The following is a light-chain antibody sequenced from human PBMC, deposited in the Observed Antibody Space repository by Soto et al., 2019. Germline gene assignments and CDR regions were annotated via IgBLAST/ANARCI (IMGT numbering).Light chain of an antibody. J-gene: IGKJ4*01. Sequence: VLTQSRATLSVSPGERVTLSCRASQSVGGSLAWYRQKPGQAPSLLVYGASTRATGIPDRFSGSGSGTEFTLTISSLQSEDFAVYYCQHYNNWLGTFGGGTKVDIK. V-gene: IGKV3-15*01. CDR2: GAS. CDR1: QSVGGS. CDR3: QHYNNWLGT.